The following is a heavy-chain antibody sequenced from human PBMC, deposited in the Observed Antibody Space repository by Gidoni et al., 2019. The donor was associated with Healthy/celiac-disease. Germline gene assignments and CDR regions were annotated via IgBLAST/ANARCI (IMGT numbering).Heavy chain of an antibody. CDR3: ASTPIEQQLVTPFDY. Sequence: QVPLPESGPGMVKPSETLSLTCTVSGGSLSSYSWSWIRQPPGKGLEWIVYIYYSGSTNYSPSLTSRVTISVDTSKTQFALKLSAVTAADTAVYYCASTPIEQQLVTPFDYWGQGTLVTVSS. J-gene: IGHJ4*02. CDR2: IYYSGST. D-gene: IGHD6-13*01. V-gene: IGHV4-59*01. CDR1: GGSLSSYS.